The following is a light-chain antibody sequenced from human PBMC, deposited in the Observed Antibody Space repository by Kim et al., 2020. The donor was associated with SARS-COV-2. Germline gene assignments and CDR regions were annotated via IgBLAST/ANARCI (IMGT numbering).Light chain of an antibody. CDR1: SSDVASYNA. V-gene: IGLV2-18*02. CDR3: SSWTTSSTYV. J-gene: IGLJ1*01. Sequence: QSVLTQPPSVSGSPGQSVTISCTGTSSDVASYNAVSWYQVPPGSAPKLVIYEVSNRPSGVPDRFSGSKSGNTASLTISGLQSEDEADYYCSSWTTSSTYVFGTGTKVTVL. CDR2: EVS.